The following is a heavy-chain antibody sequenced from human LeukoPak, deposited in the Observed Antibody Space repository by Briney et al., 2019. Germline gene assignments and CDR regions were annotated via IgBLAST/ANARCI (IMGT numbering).Heavy chain of an antibody. Sequence: PSETLSLTCTVSGGSISSSSYYWGWIRQPPGKGLEWIGSIYYSGSTYYNPSLKSRVTISVDTSKNQFSLKLSSVTAADTAVYYCARDVPPKLVAATRRWFDPWGQGTLVTVSS. CDR2: IYYSGST. D-gene: IGHD2-15*01. CDR1: GGSISSSSYY. V-gene: IGHV4-39*07. CDR3: ARDVPPKLVAATRRWFDP. J-gene: IGHJ5*02.